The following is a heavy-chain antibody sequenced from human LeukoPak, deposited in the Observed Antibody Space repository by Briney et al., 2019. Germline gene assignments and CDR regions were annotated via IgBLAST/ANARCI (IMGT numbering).Heavy chain of an antibody. V-gene: IGHV3-48*01. CDR2: ISSSGTTI. CDR1: GFTFNTYN. CDR3: AKDGGTHFDH. J-gene: IGHJ4*02. D-gene: IGHD1-26*01. Sequence: GGSLRLSCAASGFTFNTYNMNWVRQAPGKGLEWVSYISSSGTTISYAQSVKGRFTITRDNAQNSLTPHMNTLRADDTAVYYCAKDGGTHFDHWGQGTLVTVSS.